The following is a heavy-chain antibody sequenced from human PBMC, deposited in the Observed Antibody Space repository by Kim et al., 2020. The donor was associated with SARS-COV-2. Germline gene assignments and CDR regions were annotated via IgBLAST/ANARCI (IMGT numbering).Heavy chain of an antibody. V-gene: IGHV3-30*18. J-gene: IGHJ4*02. CDR2: ISYDGSNK. Sequence: GGSLRLSCAASGFTFSSYGMHWVRQAPGKGLEWVAVISYDGSNKDYADSVKGRFTISRDNSKNTLYLQMNSLRAEDTAVYYCAKLGGGSSQNGPGLDYWGQGTLVTVSS. CDR3: AKLGGGSSQNGPGLDY. D-gene: IGHD6-13*01. CDR1: GFTFSSYG.